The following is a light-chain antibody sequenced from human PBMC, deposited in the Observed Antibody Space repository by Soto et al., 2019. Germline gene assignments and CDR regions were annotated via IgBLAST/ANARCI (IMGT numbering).Light chain of an antibody. V-gene: IGLV1-40*01. CDR2: KNN. CDR3: QSYDNILSGPL. Sequence: QSVLRQPPSVSGAPGQTITISCTGSSSNVGANYDVHWYQVLPGAGPRLLIYKNNNRPSGVPDRFSGSKSGTSASLAITGLRAEDEADYYCQSYDNILSGPLFGGGTKLTVL. CDR1: SSNVGANYD. J-gene: IGLJ3*02.